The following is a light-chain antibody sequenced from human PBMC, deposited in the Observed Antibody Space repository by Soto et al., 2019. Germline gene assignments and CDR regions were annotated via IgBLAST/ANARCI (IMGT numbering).Light chain of an antibody. CDR1: QSVSSSS. CDR3: QQYHSSCT. Sequence: DILLTQSPSTLSLSPGDRATLSCRTSQSVSSSSLAWYQQKPGQAPKLLIYGASNMASGIPSRFSGSGSGTDFTLTISRLEPEDFAVYYCQQYHSSCTFGQGTKVDIK. CDR2: GAS. V-gene: IGKV3-20*01. J-gene: IGKJ1*01.